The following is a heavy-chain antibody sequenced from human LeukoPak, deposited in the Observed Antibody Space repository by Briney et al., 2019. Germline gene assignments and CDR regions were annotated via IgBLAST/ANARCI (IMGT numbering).Heavy chain of an antibody. CDR3: ARASGTMVRGGVDY. CDR2: IYHSGST. CDR1: GVSVSSGRYY. V-gene: IGHV4-61*01. J-gene: IGHJ4*02. Sequence: PSETLSLTCTVSGVSVSSGRYYWSWIRQPPGKGLEWFGYIYHSGSTNYNPSLKSRVTMSVDTSKNQFSLKLSSVTAADTAVYYCARASGTMVRGGVDYWGQGTLVTVSS. D-gene: IGHD3-10*01.